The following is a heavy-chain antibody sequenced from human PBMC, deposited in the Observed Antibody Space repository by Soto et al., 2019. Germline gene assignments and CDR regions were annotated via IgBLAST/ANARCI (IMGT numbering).Heavy chain of an antibody. CDR2: IYYSGST. CDR3: ATSIAAAGTSLFDY. CDR1: CGSIISYY. J-gene: IGHJ4*02. Sequence: PSETLSLTCTFSCGSIISYYWSWIRQPPGKGLEWIGYIYYSGSTNYNPSLKSRVTISVDTSKNQFSLKLSSVTAADTAVYYCATSIAAAGTSLFDYWGQGTLVTVSS. D-gene: IGHD6-13*01. V-gene: IGHV4-59*01.